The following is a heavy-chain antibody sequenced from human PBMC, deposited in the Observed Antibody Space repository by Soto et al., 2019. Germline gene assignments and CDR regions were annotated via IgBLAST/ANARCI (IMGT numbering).Heavy chain of an antibody. CDR2: ISTYSANT. J-gene: IGHJ4*02. V-gene: IGHV1-18*01. Sequence: QVQLVQSGAEVKKPGASVKVSCKASGYIFNSFGITWVRQAPGQGLEWMGWISTYSANTKYAQKLQGRVTMTTDTSTSTAYMELRSLRSDDTAVYYCTNATGMVNDYSDYWGRGTLVTVSS. CDR1: GYIFNSFG. CDR3: TNATGMVNDYSDY. D-gene: IGHD1-26*01.